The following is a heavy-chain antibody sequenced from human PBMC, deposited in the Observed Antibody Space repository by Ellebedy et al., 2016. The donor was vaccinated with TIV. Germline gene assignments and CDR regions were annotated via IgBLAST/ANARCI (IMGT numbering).Heavy chain of an antibody. V-gene: IGHV1-2*02. J-gene: IGHJ4*02. CDR3: AAFPYRSSSSAY. D-gene: IGHD6-6*01. Sequence: ASVKVSCKASGYTFTGYYMHWVRQAPGQGLEWMGWINPNSGVTNYAQKFQGRVTMTRDTSTTTVYMDLNNLRSDDTAVYYCAAFPYRSSSSAYWGQGALVTVSS. CDR2: INPNSGVT. CDR1: GYTFTGYY.